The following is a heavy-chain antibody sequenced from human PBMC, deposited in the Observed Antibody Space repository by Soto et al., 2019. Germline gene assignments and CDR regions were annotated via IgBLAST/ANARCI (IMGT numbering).Heavy chain of an antibody. CDR2: ISWDGGST. Sequence: PVGSLRLSCAASGFTFDDYTMHWVRQAPGKGLEWVSLISWDGGSTYYADSVKGRFTISRDNSKNSLYLQMNSLRTEDTALYYCAKGWDDYFDYWGQGTLVTVSS. CDR3: AKGWDDYFDY. CDR1: GFTFDDYT. J-gene: IGHJ4*02. V-gene: IGHV3-43*01. D-gene: IGHD1-26*01.